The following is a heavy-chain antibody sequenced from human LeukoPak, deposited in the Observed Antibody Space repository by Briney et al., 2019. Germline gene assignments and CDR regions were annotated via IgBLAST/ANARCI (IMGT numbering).Heavy chain of an antibody. Sequence: GGSLRLSCAASEFSVGSNYMTWVRQAPGKGLEWVSTISGSGGSTYYADSVKGRFTISRDNSKNTLYLQMNSLRAEDTAVYYCAKPTPTYYDFWSGYSMDVWGKGTTVTVSS. V-gene: IGHV3-23*01. CDR2: ISGSGGST. D-gene: IGHD3-3*01. CDR1: EFSVGSNY. CDR3: AKPTPTYYDFWSGYSMDV. J-gene: IGHJ6*04.